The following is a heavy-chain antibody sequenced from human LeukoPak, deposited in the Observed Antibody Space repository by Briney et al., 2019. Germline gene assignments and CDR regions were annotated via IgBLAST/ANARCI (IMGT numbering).Heavy chain of an antibody. D-gene: IGHD3-22*01. CDR3: ARAGPGRGYSYDSSGYYFLGGAFDI. CDR2: ISYDGSDK. Sequence: PGGSLRLSCAASGFTFSSYAMSWVRQAPGKGLEWVAVISYDGSDKLYADSVKGRFTISRDSSKNTLYLQMNSLRAEETAVYYCARAGPGRGYSYDSSGYYFLGGAFDIWGQGTMVTVSS. J-gene: IGHJ3*02. CDR1: GFTFSSYA. V-gene: IGHV3-30*04.